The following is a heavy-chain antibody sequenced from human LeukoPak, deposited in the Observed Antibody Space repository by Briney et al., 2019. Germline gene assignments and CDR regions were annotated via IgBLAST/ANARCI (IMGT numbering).Heavy chain of an antibody. J-gene: IGHJ4*02. CDR1: GGSISSGSYY. Sequence: SETLSLTCTVSGGSISSGSYYWSWIRQPAGKGLEWIGRIYTSGSTNYNPSLKSRVTISVDTSKNQFSLKLSSVTAADTAVYYCARDNLDYDILTGYSQYYLDYWGQGTLVTFSS. CDR2: IYTSGST. CDR3: ARDNLDYDILTGYSQYYLDY. V-gene: IGHV4-61*02. D-gene: IGHD3-9*01.